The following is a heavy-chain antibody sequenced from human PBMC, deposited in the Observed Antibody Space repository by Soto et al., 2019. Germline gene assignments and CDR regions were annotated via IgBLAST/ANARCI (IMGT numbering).Heavy chain of an antibody. D-gene: IGHD6-13*01. J-gene: IGHJ5*02. CDR3: ARGRLQQLPSYNWFDP. V-gene: IGHV5-10-1*01. CDR2: IDPSDSYT. CDR1: GYSFTSYW. Sequence: PGESLKISCKGPGYSFTSYWISWVRQMPGKGLEWMGRIDPSDSYTNYSPSFQGHVTISADKSISTAYLQWSSLKASDTAMYYCARGRLQQLPSYNWFDPWGQGTLVTVSS.